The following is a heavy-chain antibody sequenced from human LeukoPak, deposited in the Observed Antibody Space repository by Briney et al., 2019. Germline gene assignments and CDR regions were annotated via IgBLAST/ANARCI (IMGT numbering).Heavy chain of an antibody. CDR3: ARVGIGYSSGPTDY. CDR2: INPNSGGT. J-gene: IGHJ4*02. D-gene: IGHD6-19*01. CDR1: GYTFAGYY. Sequence: GASVKVSCKASGYTFAGYYMHWVRQAPGQGLEWMGWINPNSGGTNYAQKFLGRVTMTRDTSISTAYMELSRLRSDDTAVYYCARVGIGYSSGPTDYWGQGTLVTVSS. V-gene: IGHV1-2*02.